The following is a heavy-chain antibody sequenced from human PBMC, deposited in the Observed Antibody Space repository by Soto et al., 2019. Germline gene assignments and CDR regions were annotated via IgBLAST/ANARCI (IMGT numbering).Heavy chain of an antibody. CDR3: AKEVWGYCSGGTCYPFDY. Sequence: QVQLVESGGGVVQPGKSLRLSCAASGFTFSNYGMHWVRQAPGKGLEWVAVMSYDGSNKYYADSVKGRFTISRDNSKNTLYLQMYSLRPEDMALYYCAKEVWGYCSGGTCYPFDYWGQGTLVTVSS. CDR1: GFTFSNYG. J-gene: IGHJ4*02. V-gene: IGHV3-30*18. D-gene: IGHD2-15*01. CDR2: MSYDGSNK.